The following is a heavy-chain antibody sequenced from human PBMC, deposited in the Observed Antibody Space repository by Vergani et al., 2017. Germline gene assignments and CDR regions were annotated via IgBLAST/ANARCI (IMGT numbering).Heavy chain of an antibody. J-gene: IGHJ4*02. CDR2: IYYSGST. CDR3: ARAPYSSSWYGGGAEFDY. D-gene: IGHD6-13*01. CDR1: GGSISSSSYY. Sequence: QLQLQESGPGLVKPSETLSLTCTVSGGSISSSSYYWGWIRQPPGKGLEWIGSIYYSGSTNYNPSLKSRVTISVDTSKNQFSLKLSSVTAGDPAVYYCARAPYSSSWYGGGAEFDYWGQGTLVTVSS. V-gene: IGHV4-39*07.